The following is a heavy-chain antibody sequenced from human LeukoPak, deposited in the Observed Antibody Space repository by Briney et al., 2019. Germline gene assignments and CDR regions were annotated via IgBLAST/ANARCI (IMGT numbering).Heavy chain of an antibody. D-gene: IGHD2-15*01. CDR1: GDSMTSSNHY. V-gene: IGHV4-39*01. CDR3: ARRSHCTGHSCYPV. Sequence: PSETLSLTCTVSGDSMTSSNHYWVWLRQPPGKGLEWIGSIYYGGTTYYNPSLKSRVTISQDTSKNQFSLKVNTVTAADTGVYHCARRSHCTGHSCYPVWGQGTTVTVSS. CDR2: IYYGGTT. J-gene: IGHJ6*02.